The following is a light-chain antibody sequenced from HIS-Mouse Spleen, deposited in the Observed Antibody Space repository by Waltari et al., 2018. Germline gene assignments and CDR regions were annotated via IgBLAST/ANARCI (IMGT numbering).Light chain of an antibody. Sequence: QSALTQPPSASGSPGQSVTIPCNGTSRDVGGYNYVSWYQQHPGQAPNLMIYEVSKRPSGVPDRFSGSKSGNTASLTVSGLQAEDEADYYCSSYAGSNNLVFGGGTKLTVL. V-gene: IGLV2-8*01. CDR3: SSYAGSNNLV. CDR2: EVS. J-gene: IGLJ2*01. CDR1: SRDVGGYNY.